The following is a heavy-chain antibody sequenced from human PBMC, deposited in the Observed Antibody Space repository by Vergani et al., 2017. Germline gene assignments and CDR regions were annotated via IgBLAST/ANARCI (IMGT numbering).Heavy chain of an antibody. CDR3: ARDSIVATINYYYGMDV. D-gene: IGHD5-12*01. Sequence: QVQLVQSGAEVKKPGASVKVSCKASGYTFTGYYMHWVRQAPGQGLEWMGWINPNSGGTNYAQKFQGRVTMTRDTSISTAYMELSRLRSDDTAVYYCARDSIVATINYYYGMDVWGQGTTVTVSS. V-gene: IGHV1-2*02. J-gene: IGHJ6*02. CDR2: INPNSGGT. CDR1: GYTFTGYY.